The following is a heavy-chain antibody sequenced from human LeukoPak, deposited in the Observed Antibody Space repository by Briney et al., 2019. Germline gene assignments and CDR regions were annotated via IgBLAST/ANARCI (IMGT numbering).Heavy chain of an antibody. Sequence: GRSLRLSCAASGFTFDDYAMHWVRQAPGKGLEWVSGISWNSGSIGYADSVKGRFTISRDNAKNSLYLQMNSLRAEDTALYYCARGASDYGDTNFDYWGQGTLVTVSS. V-gene: IGHV3-9*01. CDR3: ARGASDYGDTNFDY. CDR1: GFTFDDYA. D-gene: IGHD4-17*01. CDR2: ISWNSGSI. J-gene: IGHJ4*02.